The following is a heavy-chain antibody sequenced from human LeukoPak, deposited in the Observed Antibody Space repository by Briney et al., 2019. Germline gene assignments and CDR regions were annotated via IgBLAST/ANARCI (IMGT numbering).Heavy chain of an antibody. CDR1: GSTFSSYA. J-gene: IGHJ4*02. D-gene: IGHD3-9*01. V-gene: IGHV3-23*01. CDR2: ISGSGGST. CDR3: ARGYLSGYYYFDY. Sequence: PGGSLRLSCAASGSTFSSYAMSWVRQAPGKGLEWVSAISGSGGSTYYADSVKGRFTISREIDRNSLDLQMNSLRAGDTAVYYCARGYLSGYYYFDYWGQGTLVTVSS.